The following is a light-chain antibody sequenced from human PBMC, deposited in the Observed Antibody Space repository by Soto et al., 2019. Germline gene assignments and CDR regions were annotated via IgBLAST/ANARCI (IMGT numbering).Light chain of an antibody. CDR2: EVS. V-gene: IGLV2-14*01. CDR3: RSYTTSSTLV. CDR1: SSDVGGYNY. Sequence: QSALTQPASVSGSPGQSITISCTGTSSDVGGYNYVSWYQQHPGKAPKLMIYEVSNRPSGVSNRFSGSKSGNTASLTLSGLQAEDEADYYCRSYTTSSTLVFGTGTKLTVL. J-gene: IGLJ1*01.